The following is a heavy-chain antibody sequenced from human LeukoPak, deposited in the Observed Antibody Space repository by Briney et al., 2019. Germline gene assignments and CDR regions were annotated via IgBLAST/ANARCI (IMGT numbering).Heavy chain of an antibody. CDR1: GGSISSYY. D-gene: IGHD3-22*01. CDR2: IYYSGST. V-gene: IGHV4-59*01. J-gene: IGHJ4*02. CDR3: ARGGWNKFDY. Sequence: PSETLSLTCTVSGGSISSYYWSWIRQPPGEGLEWIGYIYYSGSTNYNPSLKSRVTISVDTSKNQFSLKLSSVTAADTAVYYCARGGWNKFDYWGQGTLVTVSS.